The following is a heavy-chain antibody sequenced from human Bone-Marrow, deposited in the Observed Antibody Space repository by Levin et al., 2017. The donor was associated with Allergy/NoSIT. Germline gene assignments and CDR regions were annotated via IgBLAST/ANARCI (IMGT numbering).Heavy chain of an antibody. J-gene: IGHJ4*02. Sequence: GGSLRLSCATSGFNFGDHAMHWVRQGPGKGLQWVSGISWNGAIIGYADSLKGRFTISRDNAKNSLYLEIYSLRPEDTAFYYCGKDVSHYDTSGYIDYWGQGTLVTVSS. V-gene: IGHV3-9*01. CDR1: GFNFGDHA. CDR3: GKDVSHYDTSGYIDY. CDR2: ISWNGAII. D-gene: IGHD3-22*01.